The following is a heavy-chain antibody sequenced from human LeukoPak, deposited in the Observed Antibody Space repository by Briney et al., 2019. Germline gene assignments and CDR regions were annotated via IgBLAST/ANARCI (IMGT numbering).Heavy chain of an antibody. Sequence: PGGSLRLSCAASGFTFSGSAMHWVRQASGKGLEWVGHIRGKANNYATAYAASVKGRFTISRDDSKNTAYLQMNSLKTEDTAVYYCSREVGATTYYYYYHMDVWGKGTTVTVSS. CDR3: SREVGATTYYYYYHMDV. J-gene: IGHJ6*03. V-gene: IGHV3-73*01. CDR2: IRGKANNYAT. D-gene: IGHD1-26*01. CDR1: GFTFSGSA.